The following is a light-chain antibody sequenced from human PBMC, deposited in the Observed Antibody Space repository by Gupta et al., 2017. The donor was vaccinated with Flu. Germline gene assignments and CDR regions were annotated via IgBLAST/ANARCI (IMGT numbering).Light chain of an antibody. CDR3: QESDTTPPT. J-gene: IGKJ4*01. CDR1: QSISSY. V-gene: IGKV1-39*01. Sequence: DIQMTQSPSSLSASVGDRVTITCRASQSISSYLNWYQQKPVKAPKLLIYAASSLQSGVPSRFTASASGSDFTLTMSRLQPEDIATYYCQESDTTPPTFQGPSKAE. CDR2: AAS.